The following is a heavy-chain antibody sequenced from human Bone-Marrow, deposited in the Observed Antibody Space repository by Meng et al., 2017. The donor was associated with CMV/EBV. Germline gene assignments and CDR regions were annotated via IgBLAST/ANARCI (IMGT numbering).Heavy chain of an antibody. CDR3: ARDKSTFNYYDSSGYSL. Sequence: GESLKISCAASGFTFSSYAMHWVRQAPGKGLEWVAVISYDGSSKYYADSVKGRFTISRDNSKNTLFLQMNSLRTEDTAMYYCARDKSTFNYYDSSGYSLWGQGTLVTVSS. D-gene: IGHD3-22*01. CDR1: GFTFSSYA. CDR2: ISYDGSSK. V-gene: IGHV3-30-3*01. J-gene: IGHJ4*02.